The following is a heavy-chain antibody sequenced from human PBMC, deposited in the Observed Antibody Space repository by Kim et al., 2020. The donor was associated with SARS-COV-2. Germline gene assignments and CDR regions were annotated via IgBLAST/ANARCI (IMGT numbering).Heavy chain of an antibody. V-gene: IGHV3-21*01. J-gene: IGHJ4*02. Sequence: GGSLRLSCAASGFTFSDYAMNWVRQAPGRGLEWVSSITATSSHTFYTRPVRGRITISRDNAKNSLYLQMSSLTVDDTAVYYCARDPAADDSLGQGTLVTVSS. CDR3: ARDPAADDS. D-gene: IGHD6-13*01. CDR2: ITATSSHT. CDR1: GFTFSDYA.